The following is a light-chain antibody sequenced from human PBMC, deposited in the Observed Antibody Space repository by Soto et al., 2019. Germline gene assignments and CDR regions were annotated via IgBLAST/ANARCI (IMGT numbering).Light chain of an antibody. CDR1: KLGDKY. CDR2: XXS. V-gene: IGLV3-1*01. J-gene: IGLJ2*01. Sequence: SYELTQPPSVSVSPGQTASITCSGDKLGDKYACWYQQKPGQSPVLXIXXXSXRXSGXXXRXSXXNSGNTXTXTISXTQAMDEADYYCQAWDSSTVVFGGGTKLTVL. CDR3: QAWDSSTVV.